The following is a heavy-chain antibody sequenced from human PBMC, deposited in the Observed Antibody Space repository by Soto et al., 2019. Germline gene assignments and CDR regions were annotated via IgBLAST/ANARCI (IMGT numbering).Heavy chain of an antibody. D-gene: IGHD3-10*01. Sequence: EVQLVESGGGLVQPGGSLRLSCAASGFTFDDYAIHWVRQAPGKGLEWGSGIGWNGAATGYMNSVKGRFPISRDNTKNTLYLQMNSMRSEDTAVYYCANLPLYGSGFDCWGQGTLVTVSS. CDR1: GFTFDDYA. V-gene: IGHV3-9*01. CDR2: IGWNGAAT. J-gene: IGHJ4*02. CDR3: ANLPLYGSGFDC.